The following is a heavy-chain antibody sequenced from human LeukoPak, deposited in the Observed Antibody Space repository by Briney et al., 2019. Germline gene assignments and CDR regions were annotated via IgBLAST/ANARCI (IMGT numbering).Heavy chain of an antibody. CDR2: IIPILGIA. D-gene: IGHD3-10*01. V-gene: IGHV1-69*04. CDR3: AREEVTMVRGVITDDY. J-gene: IGHJ4*02. CDR1: GGTFISYA. Sequence: ASVKVSCKASGGTFISYAISWVRQAPGQGLEWMGRIIPILGIANYAQKFQGRVTITADKSTSTAYMELSSLRSEDTAVYYCAREEVTMVRGVITDDYWGQGTLVTVSS.